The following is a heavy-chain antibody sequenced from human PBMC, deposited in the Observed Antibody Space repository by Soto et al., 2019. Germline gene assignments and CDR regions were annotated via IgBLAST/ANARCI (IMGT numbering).Heavy chain of an antibody. CDR3: ANQKIRFSVAGTLYGLGV. CDR2: ISSTSGTI. CDR1: GFVFSTYS. Sequence: EGQLVESGGNLVRPGGSLRLSCEASGFVFSTYSMNWVRQAPGKGLEWISYISSTSGTIYYADSVKGRFTIFRDNAKNSLFLQMNGLSDDDTAVYYCANQKIRFSVAGTLYGLGVWGQGTTVTVSS. V-gene: IGHV3-48*02. D-gene: IGHD6-19*01. J-gene: IGHJ6*02.